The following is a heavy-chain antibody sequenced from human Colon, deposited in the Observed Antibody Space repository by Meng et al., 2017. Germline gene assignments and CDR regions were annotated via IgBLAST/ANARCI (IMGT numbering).Heavy chain of an antibody. D-gene: IGHD3/OR15-3a*01. J-gene: IGHJ5*02. CDR1: GTSLTTSGEG. CDR2: VYWDGDS. V-gene: IGHV2-5*02. Sequence: QISLEGSGPTLVQPPQTLTLTCTFSGTSLTTSGEGVGWIRQPPGKALEWLALVYWDGDSRYSPSLRNRLTITKDTSRNQVVLTMTNVDPVDTGTYFCFHSSDHLIYASSWGQGTLVTVSS. CDR3: FHSSDHLIYASS.